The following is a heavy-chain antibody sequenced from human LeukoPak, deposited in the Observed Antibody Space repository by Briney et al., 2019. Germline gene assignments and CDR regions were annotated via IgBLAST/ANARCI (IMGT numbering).Heavy chain of an antibody. Sequence: SVTLSLTCAVYGGSFSGYYWSWTRQPPGKGLEWIGEINHSGSTNYNPSLKSRVTISVDTSKNQFSLKLSSVTAADTAVYHCARGLNYYGSLTWDYWGQGTLVTVSS. CDR3: ARGLNYYGSLTWDY. CDR1: GGSFSGYY. CDR2: INHSGST. J-gene: IGHJ4*02. D-gene: IGHD3-10*01. V-gene: IGHV4-34*01.